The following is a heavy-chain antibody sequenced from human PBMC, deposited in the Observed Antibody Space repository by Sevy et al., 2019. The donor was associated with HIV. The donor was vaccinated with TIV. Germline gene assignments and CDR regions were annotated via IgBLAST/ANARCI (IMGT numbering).Heavy chain of an antibody. V-gene: IGHV3-21*03. D-gene: IGHD2-2*01. J-gene: IGHJ4*02. CDR3: VREGGGTSTSCVNYFDY. CDR1: GFTFSTYT. Sequence: GGSLRLSCAASGFTFSTYTMNWVRQAPGKGLEWVSSISSGSSYIYYAGSVKGRMTISRDNANDSLYVQMNSLRAEDTTICYCVREGGGTSTSCVNYFDYWGQGTPVTVSS. CDR2: ISSGSSYI.